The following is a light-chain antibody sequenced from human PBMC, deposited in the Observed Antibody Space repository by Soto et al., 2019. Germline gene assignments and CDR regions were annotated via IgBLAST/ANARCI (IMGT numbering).Light chain of an antibody. CDR1: VDIDND. CDR3: LQHNEYWT. CDR2: AVS. Sequence: DIQVTQSPSSLSASVGDRVTITCRTSVDIDNDLAWYQQKPGRAPKRLIYAVSTLQSGVPSRFSGSGSGTIFTLTINSLQAEDFATYYCLQHNEYWTFGQGTKLEIK. J-gene: IGKJ1*01. V-gene: IGKV1-17*01.